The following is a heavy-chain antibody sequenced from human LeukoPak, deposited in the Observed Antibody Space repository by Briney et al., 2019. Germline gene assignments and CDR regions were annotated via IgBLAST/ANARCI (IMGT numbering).Heavy chain of an antibody. V-gene: IGHV1-18*04. J-gene: IGHJ3*02. CDR2: INPNHGDT. CDR3: ARVWFAGYDILTGYPDAFDI. CDR1: GYTFTGYY. Sequence: GASVKVSCKASGYTFTGYYMHWVRQAPGQGLEWMGWINPNHGDTNYAQKLQGRVTMTTDTSTSTAYMELRSLRSDDTAVYYCARVWFAGYDILTGYPDAFDIWGQGTMVTVSS. D-gene: IGHD3-9*01.